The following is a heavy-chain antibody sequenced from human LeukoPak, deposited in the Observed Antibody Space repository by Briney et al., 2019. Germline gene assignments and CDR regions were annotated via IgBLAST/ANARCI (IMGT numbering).Heavy chain of an antibody. CDR2: IIPIFGAA. V-gene: IGHV1-69*05. CDR1: GGTFSSYA. J-gene: IGHJ4*02. Sequence: SVKVSCKASGGTFSSYAISWVRQAPGQGLEWMGRIIPIFGAANFSHKSQGRVTITTDESTSTAYLELRSQRSEDTALYYCDSSSSVPDASGWGQGTLVSAS. CDR3: DSSSSVPDASG. D-gene: IGHD6-6*01.